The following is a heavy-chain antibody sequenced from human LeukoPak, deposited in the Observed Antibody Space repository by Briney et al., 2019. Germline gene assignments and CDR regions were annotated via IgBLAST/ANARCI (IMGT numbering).Heavy chain of an antibody. CDR3: XXXXXXXXXXXKXXXXMDV. CDR1: YXFXSYW. Sequence: YXFXSYWIGWVRQMPGXGLXGMGIIYPGDSDTRYSPSFQGQVTISADKSSRTAYLQWSSLQAAEPAMYYCXXXXXXXXXXXKXXXXMDVWGXGXTVTVSS. V-gene: IGHV5-51*01. J-gene: IGHJ6*04. CDR2: IYPGDSDT.